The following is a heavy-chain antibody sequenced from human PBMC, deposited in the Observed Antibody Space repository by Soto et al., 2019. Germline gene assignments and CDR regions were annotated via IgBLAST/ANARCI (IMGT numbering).Heavy chain of an antibody. J-gene: IGHJ6*02. CDR1: GGSISSGGYY. CDR3: AASCVGCGGFNYYGMDV. D-gene: IGHD2-21*01. CDR2: IYYSGST. V-gene: IGHV4-31*03. Sequence: QVQLQESGPGLVKPSQTLSLTCTVSGGSISSGGYYWSWIRQPPGKGLEWIGYIYYSGSTYYYPSLKSRDSISADTSKNQFFLKLSSVTAADTAVYYCAASCVGCGGFNYYGMDVWGQGTTVTVSS.